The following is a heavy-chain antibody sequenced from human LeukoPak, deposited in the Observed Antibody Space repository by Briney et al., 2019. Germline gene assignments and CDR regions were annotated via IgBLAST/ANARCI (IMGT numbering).Heavy chain of an antibody. CDR3: ARYCSYGRIGYYFDY. Sequence: GEPLKISCKGSGYSFTSYWIGWVRPMPGKGLEWMGIIYPGDSDTRYSPSLQGQVTISADKSISTAYLQWSSLKASDTAMYYCARYCSYGRIGYYFDYWGQGTLVTVSS. CDR1: GYSFTSYW. D-gene: IGHD5-18*01. CDR2: IYPGDSDT. V-gene: IGHV5-51*01. J-gene: IGHJ4*02.